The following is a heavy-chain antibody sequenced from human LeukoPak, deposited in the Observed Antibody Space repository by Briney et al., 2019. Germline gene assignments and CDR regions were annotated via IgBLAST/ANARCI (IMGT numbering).Heavy chain of an antibody. CDR1: GYTFTTHD. D-gene: IGHD7-27*01. CDR3: VRTPPNWGFDY. CDR2: MSPNSGDT. V-gene: IGHV1-8*01. Sequence: ATVKVSCRASGYTFTTHDINWVRQATGQGLEWMGWMSPNSGDTGYAQKFQGRVTMTSDSSISTAFMELSSLRSEDTAIYYCVRTPPNWGFDYWGQGTLVAVSS. J-gene: IGHJ4*02.